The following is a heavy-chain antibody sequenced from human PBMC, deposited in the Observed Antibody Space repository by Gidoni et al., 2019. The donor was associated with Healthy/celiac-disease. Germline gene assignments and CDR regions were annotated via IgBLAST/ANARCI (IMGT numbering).Heavy chain of an antibody. D-gene: IGHD4-4*01. V-gene: IGHV4-34*01. CDR1: GGSFSGYY. Sequence: QVQLQQWGAGLLKPSETLSLTCAVYGGSFSGYYWSWSRQPPGKGLEWIGEINHSGSTNYNPSLKSRVTISVDTSKNQFSLKLSSVTAADTAVYYCARRYRTPLFQHWGQGTLVTVSS. CDR2: INHSGST. J-gene: IGHJ1*01. CDR3: ARRYRTPLFQH.